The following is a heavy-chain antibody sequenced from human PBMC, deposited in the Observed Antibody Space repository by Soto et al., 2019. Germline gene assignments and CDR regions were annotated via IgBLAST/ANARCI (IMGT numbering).Heavy chain of an antibody. J-gene: IGHJ4*02. V-gene: IGHV4-39*01. Sequence: LSLTCSVSGDSMRGYHFYWGWIRQAPGKGLEWIGSAYFSGGNTYYSPSLKSRVSISVDTSKNEFSLRLTSLTAADTAVYFCAYGSSSAWIDYWGQGTLVTVS. CDR3: AYGSSSAWIDY. CDR1: GDSMRGYHFY. D-gene: IGHD6-25*01. CDR2: AYFSGGNT.